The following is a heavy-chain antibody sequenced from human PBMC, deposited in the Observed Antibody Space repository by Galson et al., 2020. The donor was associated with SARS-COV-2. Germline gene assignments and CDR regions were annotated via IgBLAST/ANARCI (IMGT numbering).Heavy chain of an antibody. CDR2: IYYSGST. V-gene: IGHV4-39*01. J-gene: IGHJ3*02. CDR3: ARHVTTMVRGAFDI. D-gene: IGHD3-10*01. CDR1: GGSISSSSYY. Sequence: SETLSLTCTVSGGSISSSSYYWGWIRQPPGKGLEWIGSIYYSGSTYYNPSLKSRVTISVDTSKNQFSLKLSSVTAADTAVYYCARHVTTMVRGAFDIWGQGTMVTVSS.